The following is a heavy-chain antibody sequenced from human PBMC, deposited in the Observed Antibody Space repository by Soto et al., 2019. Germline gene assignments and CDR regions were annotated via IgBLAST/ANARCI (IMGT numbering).Heavy chain of an antibody. J-gene: IGHJ6*02. Sequence: ASVKVSCKASGGTFSSYAISWVRQAPGQGLEWMGGIIPIFGTANYAQKFQGRVTITADESTSTAYMELSSLRSEDTAVYYCARDAFGEAMVKYYYYGMDVWGQGTTVTVSS. V-gene: IGHV1-69*13. D-gene: IGHD5-18*01. CDR3: ARDAFGEAMVKYYYYGMDV. CDR1: GGTFSSYA. CDR2: IIPIFGTA.